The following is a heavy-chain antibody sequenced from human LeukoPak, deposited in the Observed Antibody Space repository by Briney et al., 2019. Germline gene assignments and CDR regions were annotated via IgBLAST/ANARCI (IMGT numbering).Heavy chain of an antibody. CDR1: GGSISSYY. CDR3: ARVDSSSSRGNYFDY. CDR2: IYYSGST. D-gene: IGHD6-6*01. Sequence: PSETLSLTCTVSGGSISSYYWSWIRQPPGEGLEWVGYIYYSGSTNYNPSLKSRVTISVDTSKNQFSLKLSSVTAADTAVYYCARVDSSSSRGNYFDYWGQGTLVTVSS. J-gene: IGHJ4*02. V-gene: IGHV4-59*01.